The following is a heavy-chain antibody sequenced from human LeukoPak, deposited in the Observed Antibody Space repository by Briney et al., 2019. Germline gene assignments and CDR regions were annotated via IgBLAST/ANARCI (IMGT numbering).Heavy chain of an antibody. CDR3: ARDILPSYSGYDRTLPDY. CDR1: GYTFTSYY. CDR2: INPSGGST. D-gene: IGHD5-12*01. V-gene: IGHV1-46*01. Sequence: ASVKVSCKASGYTFTSYYMHWERQAPGQGLEWMGIINPSGGSTSYAQKFQGRVTMTRDTSTSTVYMELSSLRSEDTAVYYCARDILPSYSGYDRTLPDYWGQGTLVTVSS. J-gene: IGHJ4*02.